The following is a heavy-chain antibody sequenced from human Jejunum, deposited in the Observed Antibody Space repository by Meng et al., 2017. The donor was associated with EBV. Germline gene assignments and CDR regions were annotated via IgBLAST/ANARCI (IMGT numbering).Heavy chain of an antibody. J-gene: IGHJ5*02. CDR1: GFTFSNYA. V-gene: IGHV3-23*01. D-gene: IGHD2-2*01. CDR2: ISGTGGGT. Sequence: EVQLLESGGGLVQPGGCLRLSCAASGFTFSNYAMSWVRRVPGKGLEWVSAISGTGGGTYYADSVKGRFTISRDNSKNTLSLQMNSLRAEDTAVYYCAKAAPGSYCSSTTCYVWFDPWGQGTLVTVYS. CDR3: AKAAPGSYCSSTTCYVWFDP.